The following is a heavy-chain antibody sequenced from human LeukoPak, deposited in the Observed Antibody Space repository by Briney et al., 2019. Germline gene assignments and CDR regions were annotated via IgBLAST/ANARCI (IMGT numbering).Heavy chain of an antibody. CDR3: ARHVEAYGSGSYPYIHYFDY. D-gene: IGHD3-10*01. V-gene: IGHV4-39*01. Sequence: SETLSLTCTVSGGSISSSGFYWGWIRQSPGKGLEWIGSIYDSGSTYSNPSLKSRVTISVDTSKNQFSLRLTSVTAADMAVYYCARHVEAYGSGSYPYIHYFDYWGQGTLVTVSS. CDR1: GGSISSSGFY. J-gene: IGHJ4*02. CDR2: IYDSGST.